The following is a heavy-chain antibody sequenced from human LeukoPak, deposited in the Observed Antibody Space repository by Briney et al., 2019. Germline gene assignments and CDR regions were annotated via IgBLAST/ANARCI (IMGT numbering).Heavy chain of an antibody. CDR3: ARVEYYYDSSGYYSFDYFDY. CDR2: VYYSGST. Sequence: SETLSLTCTVSGGSISSSSYYWGWIRQPPGKGLEWIGSVYYSGSTYYNPSLKSRVTISVDTSKNQFSLKLSSVTAADTAVYYCARVEYYYDSSGYYSFDYFDYWGQGTLVTVSS. CDR1: GGSISSSSYY. J-gene: IGHJ4*02. V-gene: IGHV4-39*01. D-gene: IGHD3-22*01.